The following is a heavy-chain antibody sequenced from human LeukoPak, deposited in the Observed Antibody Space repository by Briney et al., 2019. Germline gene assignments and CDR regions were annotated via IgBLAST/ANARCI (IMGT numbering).Heavy chain of an antibody. CDR2: INPSGGST. D-gene: IGHD2-8*01. J-gene: IGHJ4*02. CDR1: GYTFTNYY. V-gene: IGHV1-46*01. CDR3: ARYVHGVNFDY. Sequence: ASVEVSCKASGYTFTNYYMHWVRQAPGQGLEWMGIINPSGGSTTYAQMFQGRVTMTRDTSTSTVYMELSSLRSEDTAVYYCARYVHGVNFDYWGQGTLVTVSS.